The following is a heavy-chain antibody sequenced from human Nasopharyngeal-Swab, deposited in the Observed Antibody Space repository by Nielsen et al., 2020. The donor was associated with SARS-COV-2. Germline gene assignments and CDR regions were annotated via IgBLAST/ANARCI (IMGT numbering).Heavy chain of an antibody. D-gene: IGHD3-16*01. CDR2: IVGSGDISGSGGNT. CDR1: GYSFRTYG. V-gene: IGHV3-23*01. CDR3: AREGGALSMDV. J-gene: IGHJ6*02. Sequence: LSLTCVASGYSFRTYGMSWVRQAPGKGLEWVAAIVGSGDISGSGGNTYYADSVKGRFTISRDNSKNTLSLQMNSLRDEDTAVYYCAREGGALSMDVWGQGTTVTVSS.